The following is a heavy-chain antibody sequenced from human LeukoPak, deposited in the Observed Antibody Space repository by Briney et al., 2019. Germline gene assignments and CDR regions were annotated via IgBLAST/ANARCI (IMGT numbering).Heavy chain of an antibody. CDR1: GFPFSTYW. Sequence: GGSLRLSCAASGFPFSTYWMTWVRQAPGKGLEWVANIKQDGSEKYYVDSVKGRFTISRDNAKNSLYLQMNSLRAEDTAVYYCAREGYSSGWYGRAFDIWGQGTVVTVSS. CDR3: AREGYSSGWYGRAFDI. D-gene: IGHD6-19*01. V-gene: IGHV3-7*01. J-gene: IGHJ3*02. CDR2: IKQDGSEK.